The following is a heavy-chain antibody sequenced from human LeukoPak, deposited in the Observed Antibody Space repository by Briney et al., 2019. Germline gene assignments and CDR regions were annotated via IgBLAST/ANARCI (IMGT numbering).Heavy chain of an antibody. J-gene: IGHJ5*02. CDR1: GGSLSSFY. Sequence: SETLSLTCTVSGGSLSSFYWSWIRQPAGKGLEWVGRISTGGSTNYNPSLKIRGIISVDKSKNQFSLSLSSVTAADTAVDYYARGQEGSGGLTRFDPWGRGTPVTVSS. D-gene: IGHD6-19*01. CDR2: ISTGGST. CDR3: ARGQEGSGGLTRFDP. V-gene: IGHV4-4*07.